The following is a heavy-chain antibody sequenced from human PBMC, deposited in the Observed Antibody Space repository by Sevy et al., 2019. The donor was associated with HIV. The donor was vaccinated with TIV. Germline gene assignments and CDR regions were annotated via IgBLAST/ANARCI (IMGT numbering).Heavy chain of an antibody. CDR2: INPNSGGT. D-gene: IGHD3-9*01. Sequence: ASVKVSCKASGYTFTGYYMHWVRQAPGQGLEWMGRINPNSGGTNYAQKFQGRVTMTRDTSISTAYMELSRLRSDDTAVYYCARFKSDWFYTFDYWGQGTLVTVSS. V-gene: IGHV1-2*06. CDR1: GYTFTGYY. J-gene: IGHJ4*02. CDR3: ARFKSDWFYTFDY.